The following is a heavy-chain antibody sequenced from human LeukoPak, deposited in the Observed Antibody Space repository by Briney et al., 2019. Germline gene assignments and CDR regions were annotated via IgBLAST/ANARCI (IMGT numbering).Heavy chain of an antibody. CDR3: ARYNWNGVGQDY. Sequence: GASVKVSCKASGYTFTGYYMHWVRQAPGQGLEWMGWINPNSGGTNYAQKFQGRVTMTRDTSISTAYMELSSLRSEDTAVYYCARYNWNGVGQDYWGQGTLVTVSS. J-gene: IGHJ4*02. D-gene: IGHD1-1*01. CDR1: GYTFTGYY. CDR2: INPNSGGT. V-gene: IGHV1-2*02.